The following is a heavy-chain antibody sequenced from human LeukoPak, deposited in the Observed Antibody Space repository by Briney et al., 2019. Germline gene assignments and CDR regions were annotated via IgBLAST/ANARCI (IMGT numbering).Heavy chain of an antibody. V-gene: IGHV1-18*01. CDR3: ARSTYGSGPYYYYMDV. CDR1: GYTFTSYG. CDR2: ISAYNGNT. J-gene: IGHJ6*03. D-gene: IGHD3-10*01. Sequence: ASVKVSCKASGYTFTSYGISWVRQAPGQGLEWMGWISAYNGNTNYAQKLQGRVTMTTDTSTSTAYMELRSLRSDDTAVYYCARSTYGSGPYYYYMDVWGKGTTVTVSS.